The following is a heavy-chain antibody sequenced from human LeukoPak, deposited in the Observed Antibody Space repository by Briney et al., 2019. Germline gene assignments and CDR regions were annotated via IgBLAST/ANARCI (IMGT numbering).Heavy chain of an antibody. D-gene: IGHD6-13*01. J-gene: IGHJ6*03. CDR3: AREGSLGKDYYYMDV. CDR2: ISSSGSTI. V-gene: IGHV3-11*04. CDR1: GFTFSDYY. Sequence: GGSLRLSCAASGFTFSDYYMSWIRQAPGKGLEWVSYISSSGSTIYYADSVKGRFTISRDNAKNSLYLQMNSLRAEDTAVYYCAREGSLGKDYYYMDVWGKGTTVTVSS.